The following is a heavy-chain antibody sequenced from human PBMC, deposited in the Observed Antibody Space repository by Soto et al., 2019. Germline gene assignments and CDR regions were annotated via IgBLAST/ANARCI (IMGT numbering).Heavy chain of an antibody. CDR2: IYYSGST. Sequence: QLQLQESGPGLVKPSETLSLTCTVSGGSISSSSYYWGWIRQPPGKELEWIGSIYYSGSTYYNPSLKSRVTIAADTSNNQFSLKLSSVTAADTAVYYCARHGATAMAGKYWGHGTLVTVSS. V-gene: IGHV4-39*01. CDR1: GGSISSSSYY. J-gene: IGHJ4*01. CDR3: ARHGATAMAGKY. D-gene: IGHD5-18*01.